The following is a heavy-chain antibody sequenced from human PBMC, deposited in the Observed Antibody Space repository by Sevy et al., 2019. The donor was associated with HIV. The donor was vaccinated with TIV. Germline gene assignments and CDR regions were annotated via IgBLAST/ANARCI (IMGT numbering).Heavy chain of an antibody. V-gene: IGHV3-15*05. CDR2: IKSKTDGGTT. D-gene: IGHD6-13*01. CDR1: GFTFSNAW. CDR3: TRKGIAAAVPPIGYYYYYRMDV. Sequence: GGSLRLSCAASGFTFSNAWMSWVRQAPGKGLEWVGGIKSKTDGGTTDYAAPVKGRFTISRDDSKNTLYLQMNSLKTEDTAVYYCTRKGIAAAVPPIGYYYYYRMDVWGQGTTVTVSS. J-gene: IGHJ6*02.